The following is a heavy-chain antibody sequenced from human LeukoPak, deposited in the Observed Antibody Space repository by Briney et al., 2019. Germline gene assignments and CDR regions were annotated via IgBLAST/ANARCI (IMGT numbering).Heavy chain of an antibody. J-gene: IGHJ5*02. V-gene: IGHV4-59*01. CDR2: IYHSGST. CDR3: ARDNPDYDSSGYYLNWFDP. Sequence: SETLSLTCTVAGGSISSYYWNWIRQPPGKGLEWIGYIYHSGSTKYNPSLRSRVTISEDTSKTQFSLKLSSVTAADTAVYYCARDNPDYDSSGYYLNWFDPWGQGTLVTVSS. CDR1: GGSISSYY. D-gene: IGHD3-22*01.